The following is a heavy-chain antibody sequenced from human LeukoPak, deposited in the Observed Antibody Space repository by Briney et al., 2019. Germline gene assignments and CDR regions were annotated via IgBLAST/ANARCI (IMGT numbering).Heavy chain of an antibody. CDR2: INHSGST. J-gene: IGHJ6*03. V-gene: IGHV4-34*01. D-gene: IGHD6-13*01. CDR1: GGSSTNYF. Sequence: SETLSLTCVLYGGSSTNYFWSWIRQPPGKGLDGIGEINHSGSTNYNPSRKSRVTISVYTYKHPFSPKLRSVTAADTAVYYCARGRQLVFYYYYYLDVWGKGTTVTVSS. CDR3: ARGRQLVFYYYYYLDV.